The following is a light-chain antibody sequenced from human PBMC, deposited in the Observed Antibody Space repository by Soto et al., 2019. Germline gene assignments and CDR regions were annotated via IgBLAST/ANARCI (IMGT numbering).Light chain of an antibody. CDR2: KAS. J-gene: IGKJ2*01. Sequence: DIQMTQSPSTLSASVGDRVTITCRASQSISSWLAWNQQKPGNAPKVLIYKASNLETGVPSRFSGSGSETEFTLTISSLQPDDFATYYCQQYNGYPYTFGQGTKLEIK. V-gene: IGKV1-5*03. CDR3: QQYNGYPYT. CDR1: QSISSW.